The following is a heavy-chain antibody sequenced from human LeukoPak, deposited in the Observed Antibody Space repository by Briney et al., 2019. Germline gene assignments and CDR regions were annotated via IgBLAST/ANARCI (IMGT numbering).Heavy chain of an antibody. CDR3: ARVVSGVTGGDY. D-gene: IGHD3-3*01. Sequence: HAGGSLRLSCAASGFSFSTYNMIWVRQAPGKGLECISYITPTSTTINYADSVKGRFAVSSDNANSLLYLQMNSLRVEDTAVYYCARVVSGVTGGDYWGQGTLVSVSS. V-gene: IGHV3-48*04. CDR1: GFSFSTYN. J-gene: IGHJ4*02. CDR2: ITPTSTTI.